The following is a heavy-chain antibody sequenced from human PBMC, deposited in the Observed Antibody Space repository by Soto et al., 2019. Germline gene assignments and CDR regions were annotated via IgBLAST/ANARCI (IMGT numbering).Heavy chain of an antibody. Sequence: ASVKVSCKASGGTFSSYAISWVRQAPGQGLEWMGGIIPILGIANYAQKFQGRVTITADKSTSTAYMELSSLRSEDTAVYYCARHLTDYYDSSGYYSYTFDYWGQGTLVTVSS. CDR2: IIPILGIA. D-gene: IGHD3-22*01. J-gene: IGHJ4*02. CDR3: ARHLTDYYDSSGYYSYTFDY. V-gene: IGHV1-69*10. CDR1: GGTFSSYA.